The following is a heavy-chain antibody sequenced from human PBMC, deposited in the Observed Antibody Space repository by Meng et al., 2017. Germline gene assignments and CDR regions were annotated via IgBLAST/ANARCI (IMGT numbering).Heavy chain of an antibody. CDR2: IIPIFDTG. Sequence: QSGAGGEKLGSAVEGPCPAPAGSCGSYDITWLRQAPGQGREGLEGIIPIFDTGNSDQKSPGRVTITADESTSTAYMGLSSLRSEDTAVYYCARDYGDYAWIAKRWFDPWGQGTLVTVSS. CDR1: AGSCGSYD. D-gene: IGHD4-17*01. CDR3: ARDYGDYAWIAKRWFDP. V-gene: IGHV1-69*01. J-gene: IGHJ5*02.